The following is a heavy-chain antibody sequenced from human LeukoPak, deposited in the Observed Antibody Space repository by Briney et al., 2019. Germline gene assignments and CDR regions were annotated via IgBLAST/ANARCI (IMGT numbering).Heavy chain of an antibody. D-gene: IGHD4-17*01. CDR1: GFTFSSYA. CDR2: ISSNGGST. CDR3: ARVLVGGDYVFDY. J-gene: IGHJ4*02. V-gene: IGHV3-64D*09. Sequence: PGGSLRLSCSASGFTFSSYAMHWVRQAPGKGLEYVSAISSNGGSTYYADSVKGRFTISRDNSKNTLYLQMSSLRAEDTAVYYCARVLVGGDYVFDYWGQGTLVTVSS.